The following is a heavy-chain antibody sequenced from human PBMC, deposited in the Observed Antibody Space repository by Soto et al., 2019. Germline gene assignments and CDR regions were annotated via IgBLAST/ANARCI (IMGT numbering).Heavy chain of an antibody. CDR2: IYYSGST. V-gene: IGHV4-59*01. CDR1: GGSISPYY. J-gene: IGHJ4*02. CDR3: ARGSSRITIFGVVISDFDY. Sequence: SETLSLTCTVSGGSISPYYWSWIRQSPGKGLEWIGYIYYSGSTNYNPSLKSRVTISVDTSRNQFSLKVNSVTAADTAVYFCARGSSRITIFGVVISDFDYWGQGTLVTVSS. D-gene: IGHD3-3*01.